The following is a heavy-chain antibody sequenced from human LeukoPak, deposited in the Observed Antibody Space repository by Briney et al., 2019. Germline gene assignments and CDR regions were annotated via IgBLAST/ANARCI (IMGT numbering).Heavy chain of an antibody. CDR1: GFTFSSYT. CDR2: IAGSSGYI. Sequence: GGSLRLSRAASGFTFSSYTMNWVRQAPGKGLECVSSIAGSSGYISYADSVKGRFTISRDNAKKSLYLQMTSLTAEDTAVYYCARDRGAYCGGDCYLGFDYWGRGTLVTVSS. J-gene: IGHJ4*01. CDR3: ARDRGAYCGGDCYLGFDY. D-gene: IGHD2-21*02. V-gene: IGHV3-21*01.